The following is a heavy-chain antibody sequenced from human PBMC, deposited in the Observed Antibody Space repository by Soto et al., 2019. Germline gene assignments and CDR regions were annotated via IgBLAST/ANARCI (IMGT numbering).Heavy chain of an antibody. CDR2: ISAYNGKT. CDR1: GYTFTSYG. D-gene: IGHD3-3*01. Sequence: QVQLVQSGAEVKKPGASVKVSCKASGYTFTSYGISWVRQAPGQGLEWMGWISAYNGKTNYAQKLQGRVTMTTDTSTSTAYMELRSLRSDDTAVYYCARDQGYYDFWSGFNSPLVGFDPWGQGTLVTVSS. V-gene: IGHV1-18*01. CDR3: ARDQGYYDFWSGFNSPLVGFDP. J-gene: IGHJ5*02.